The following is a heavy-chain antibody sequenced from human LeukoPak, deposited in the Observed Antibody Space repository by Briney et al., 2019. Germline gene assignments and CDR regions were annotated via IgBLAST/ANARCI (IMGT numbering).Heavy chain of an antibody. CDR3: ARINSKSFDY. Sequence: GGSLRLSCAASGFTFSSYAMSWVRQAPGKGLEWVSAISGSGGSTYYADSVKGRFTISRDNAKNSLYLQMNSLRAEDTAVYYCARINSKSFDYWGQGTLVTVSS. J-gene: IGHJ4*02. D-gene: IGHD4-23*01. V-gene: IGHV3-23*01. CDR1: GFTFSSYA. CDR2: ISGSGGST.